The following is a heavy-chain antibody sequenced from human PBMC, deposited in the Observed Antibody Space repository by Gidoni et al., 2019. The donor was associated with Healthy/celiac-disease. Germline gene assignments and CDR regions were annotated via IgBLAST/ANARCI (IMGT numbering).Heavy chain of an antibody. J-gene: IGHJ4*02. Sequence: QVQLQESGPVLVKPSQTLSLTCTVSGGSISSGDYYWSWIRPPPGKGLEWIGYIYYSGSTYYNPSLKSRVTISVDTSKNQFSLKLSSVTAADTAVYYCARVDSSRRGGSYYDFWSGYSNFDYWGQGTLVTVSS. CDR2: IYYSGST. CDR1: GGSISSGDYY. V-gene: IGHV4-30-4*01. D-gene: IGHD3-3*01. CDR3: ARVDSSRRGGSYYDFWSGYSNFDY.